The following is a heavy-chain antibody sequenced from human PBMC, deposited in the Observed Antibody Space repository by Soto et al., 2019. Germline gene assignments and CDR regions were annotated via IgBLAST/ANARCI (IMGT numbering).Heavy chain of an antibody. D-gene: IGHD1-20*01. CDR3: ARDGDMYDWNYLDY. Sequence: GGSLRLSCAASGFTFSNYEMNWVRQAPGKGLEWVSYISSSGSTIYYADSVKGRFTISRDNAKNSLYLQMYSLRAEDTAAYYCARDGDMYDWNYLDYWGQGTLVTVSS. V-gene: IGHV3-48*03. CDR2: ISSSGSTI. J-gene: IGHJ4*02. CDR1: GFTFSNYE.